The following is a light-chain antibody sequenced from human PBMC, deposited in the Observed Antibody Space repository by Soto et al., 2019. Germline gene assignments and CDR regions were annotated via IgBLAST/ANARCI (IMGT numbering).Light chain of an antibody. V-gene: IGLV2-14*01. CDR2: EVS. Sequence: QSALTQPASVSGSPGQSITISCTGTSSDVGAYNYVSWYQQHPGKAPKLMIFEVSDRPSGVSNRFSGSKSGNTASLTISGRQADDEADYYCSSYTSSNTLVFGGGTQLTVL. CDR1: SSDVGAYNY. J-gene: IGLJ2*01. CDR3: SSYTSSNTLV.